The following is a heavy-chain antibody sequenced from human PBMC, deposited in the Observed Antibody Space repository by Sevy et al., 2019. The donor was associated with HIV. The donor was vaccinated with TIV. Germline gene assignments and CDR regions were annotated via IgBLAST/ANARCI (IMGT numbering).Heavy chain of an antibody. J-gene: IGHJ3*02. V-gene: IGHV4-34*01. D-gene: IGHD3-10*01. CDR3: ARSGGKHDAFDI. Sequence: SETLSLTCAVYGGSFSGYYWSWIRQPPGKGLEWIGEINHSGSTNYNPSLKSRVTISVDTSKNQFSLKLSSVTAADTAVYYCARSGGKHDAFDIWGQGTMVTFSS. CDR1: GGSFSGYY. CDR2: INHSGST.